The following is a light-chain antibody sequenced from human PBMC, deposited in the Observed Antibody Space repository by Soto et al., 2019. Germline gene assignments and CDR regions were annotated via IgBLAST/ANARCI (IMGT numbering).Light chain of an antibody. V-gene: IGLV2-14*01. CDR1: SSDVGSYNY. CDR2: ASS. CDR3: SSYTSGSTLYV. J-gene: IGLJ1*01. Sequence: QSVLTQPASVSECPGQSITISWTGTSSDVGSYNYGSWYQQHPGKAPRLMIYASSNPPSGVSHRFSGSRSGNTASLTISGLQAEDEADYFCSSYTSGSTLYVFGSGTKVTVL.